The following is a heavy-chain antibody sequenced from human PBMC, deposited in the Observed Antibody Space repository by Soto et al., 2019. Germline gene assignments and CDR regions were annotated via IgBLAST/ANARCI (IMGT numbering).Heavy chain of an antibody. V-gene: IGHV4-59*08. D-gene: IGHD4-17*01. Sequence: SETLSLTCTVSGGSISSYYWSWIRQPPGKGLEWIGYIYYSGGTNYNPSLKSQVTISVATSKNQFSLKLSSVTAADTAVYYCARRYGDYFDFWGQGTLVTVSS. CDR1: GGSISSYY. CDR3: ARRYGDYFDF. J-gene: IGHJ4*02. CDR2: IYYSGGT.